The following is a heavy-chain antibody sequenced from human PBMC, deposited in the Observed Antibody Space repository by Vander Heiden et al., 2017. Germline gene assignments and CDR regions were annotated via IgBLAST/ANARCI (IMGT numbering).Heavy chain of an antibody. D-gene: IGHD3-16*01. J-gene: IGHJ4*02. CDR3: AKDRGVWGSLFDY. CDR2: ISGSGGST. Sequence: EVQLLESGGGLVQPGGSLRLSCAASGFTFSSYAMSWVRQAPGKGLEWVSAISGSGGSTYYADSVKGRFTISRDNSKNTLYLQMNRLSAEDTAVYYCAKDRGVWGSLFDYWGQGTLVTVSS. V-gene: IGHV3-23*01. CDR1: GFTFSSYA.